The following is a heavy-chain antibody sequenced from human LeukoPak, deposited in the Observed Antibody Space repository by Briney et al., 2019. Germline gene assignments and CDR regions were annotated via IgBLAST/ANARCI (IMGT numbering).Heavy chain of an antibody. CDR3: ARGGYYDSSGYYYEGFDY. CDR2: IIPIFGTA. Sequence: ASVKVSCKASGGTFSSYAISWVRQAPGQGLEWMGGIIPIFGTANYAQKFQGRVTITTDESTSTAYMELSSLRSEDTAVYYCARGGYYDSSGYYYEGFDYWGQGTLVTVSS. V-gene: IGHV1-69*05. D-gene: IGHD3-22*01. J-gene: IGHJ4*02. CDR1: GGTFSSYA.